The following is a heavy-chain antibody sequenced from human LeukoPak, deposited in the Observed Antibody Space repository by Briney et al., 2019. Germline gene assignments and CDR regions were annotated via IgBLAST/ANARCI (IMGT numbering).Heavy chain of an antibody. J-gene: IGHJ4*02. D-gene: IGHD2-2*02. CDR2: ISENGGYT. Sequence: PGGSLRLSCAASGFTFNNYPMSWVHQAPGKGLEWVSSISENGGYTYYADSVKGRFTISRDNSNNTVNLQMNSLRAEDTAVYYCAKYTAKAPRRDLDYWGQGTLVTVSS. CDR3: AKYTAKAPRRDLDY. CDR1: GFTFNNYP. V-gene: IGHV3-23*01.